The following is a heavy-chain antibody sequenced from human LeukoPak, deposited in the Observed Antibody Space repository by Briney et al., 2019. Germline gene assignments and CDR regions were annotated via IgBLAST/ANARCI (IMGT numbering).Heavy chain of an antibody. CDR3: ARNAYGSGSSDY. CDR2: INHSGST. Sequence: SGTLSLTCAVYGGSFSGYYWSWIRQPPGKGLEWIGEINHSGSTNYNPSLKSRVTISVDTSKNQFSLKLSSVTAADTAVYYCARNAYGSGSSDYWGQGTLVTVSS. CDR1: GGSFSGYY. D-gene: IGHD3-10*01. J-gene: IGHJ4*02. V-gene: IGHV4-34*01.